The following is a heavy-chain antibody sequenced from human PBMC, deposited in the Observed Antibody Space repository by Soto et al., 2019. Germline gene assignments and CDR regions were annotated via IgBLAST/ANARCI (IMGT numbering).Heavy chain of an antibody. D-gene: IGHD4-17*01. CDR2: IYHSGST. V-gene: IGHV4-30-2*01. Sequence: SETLSLTCAVSGGSISSGGYSWSWIRQLPGKGLEWIGYIYHSGSTYYNPSLKSRVTISVDRSKNQFSLKLSSVTAADTAVYYCARFHDYGDYVFDYWGQGTLVTVSS. CDR1: GGSISSGGYS. J-gene: IGHJ4*02. CDR3: ARFHDYGDYVFDY.